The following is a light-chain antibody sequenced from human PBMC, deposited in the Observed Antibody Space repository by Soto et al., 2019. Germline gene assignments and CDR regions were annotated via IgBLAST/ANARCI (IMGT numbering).Light chain of an antibody. CDR2: ENN. Sequence: QSVLTQPPSVSAAPGQKVTISCSGSSSNIGNNYVSWYQQLPGTAPKLLMYENNKRPSGIPDRFSGSKSGTSATLGITGLQTGDEADDYCGTWDSSLSAHYWVFGGGTKLTVL. CDR3: GTWDSSLSAHYWV. V-gene: IGLV1-51*02. J-gene: IGLJ3*02. CDR1: SSNIGNNY.